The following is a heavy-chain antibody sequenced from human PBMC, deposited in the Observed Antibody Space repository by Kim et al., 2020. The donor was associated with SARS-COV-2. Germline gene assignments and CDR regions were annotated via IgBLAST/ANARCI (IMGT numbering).Heavy chain of an antibody. J-gene: IGHJ5*02. V-gene: IGHV3-30*03. D-gene: IGHD4-17*01. CDR2: ISYNGRNT. CDR3: ARDDSRSQLFAGEWFDP. CDR1: LFTFNDYG. Sequence: GGSLRLSCAASLFTFNDYGMFWVRQPPGRGLEWVAAISYNGRNTYYANSVKGRFSISRDNSKNTLYLQMNSLRTEDTAVYYCARDDSRSQLFAGEWFDP.